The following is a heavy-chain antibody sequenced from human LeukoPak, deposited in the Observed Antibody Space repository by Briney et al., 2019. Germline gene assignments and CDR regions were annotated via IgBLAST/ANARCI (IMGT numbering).Heavy chain of an antibody. Sequence: PSETLSLTCTVSGGSISSYYWSWIRQPAGKGLEWIGRIYTSGSTNYNPSLKSRVTMSVDTSKNQFSLKLSSVTAADTAVYYCAREGWGGQQLVWDSYYYYYYMDVWGKGTTVTVSS. V-gene: IGHV4-4*07. J-gene: IGHJ6*03. D-gene: IGHD6-13*01. CDR1: GGSISSYY. CDR3: AREGWGGQQLVWDSYYYYYYMDV. CDR2: IYTSGST.